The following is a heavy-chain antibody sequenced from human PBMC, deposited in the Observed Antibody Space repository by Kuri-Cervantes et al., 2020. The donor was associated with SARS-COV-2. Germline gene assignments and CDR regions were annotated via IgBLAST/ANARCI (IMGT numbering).Heavy chain of an antibody. D-gene: IGHD6-13*01. CDR2: IYYSGST. CDR3: ARGQQLVLGWFDP. CDR1: GGSISSYY. Sequence: GSLRLSCTVSGGSISSYYWSWIRQPAGKGLEWIGYIYYSGSTNYNPSLKSRVTISVDTSKNQFSLKLSSVTAADTAVYYCARGQQLVLGWFDPWGQGTLVTVSS. J-gene: IGHJ5*02. V-gene: IGHV4-59*08.